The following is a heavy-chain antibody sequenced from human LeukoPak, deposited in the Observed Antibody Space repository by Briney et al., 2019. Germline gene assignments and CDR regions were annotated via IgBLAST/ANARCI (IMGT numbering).Heavy chain of an antibody. CDR2: ISAYNGNT. CDR3: ARVGGSYSSGWYRWFDP. D-gene: IGHD6-19*01. Sequence: ASVKVSCKASGYTFTSYGISWVRQAPGHGLEWMGWISAYNGNTNYAQKLQGRVTMTTDTSTSTAYMELRSLRSDDTAVYYCARVGGSYSSGWYRWFDPWGQGTLVTVSS. CDR1: GYTFTSYG. V-gene: IGHV1-18*01. J-gene: IGHJ5*02.